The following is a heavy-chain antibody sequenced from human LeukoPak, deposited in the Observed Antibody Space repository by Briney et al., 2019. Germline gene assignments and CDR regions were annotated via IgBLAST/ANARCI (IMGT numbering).Heavy chain of an antibody. CDR3: ARSGSYYLRTYFDY. CDR2: ISYDGSNK. D-gene: IGHD1-26*01. V-gene: IGHV3-30-3*01. J-gene: IGHJ4*02. CDR1: GFTFSSYA. Sequence: GGSLRLSCAASGFTFSSYAMHWVRQAPGKGLEWVAVISYDGSNKYYADSVKGRFTISRDNSKNTLYLQMNSLRAEDTAVYYCARSGSYYLRTYFDYWGQGTLVTVSS.